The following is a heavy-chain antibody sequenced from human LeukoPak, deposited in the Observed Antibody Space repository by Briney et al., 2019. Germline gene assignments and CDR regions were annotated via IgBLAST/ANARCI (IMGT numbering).Heavy chain of an antibody. CDR2: IYYSGST. Sequence: KPSETLSPTCTVSGGSISSSSYYWGWVRQPPGKGLEWIGSIYYSGSTYYNPSLKSRVTISVDTSKNQFSLKLSSVTAADTAVYYCERDASGGFEYCTNGVCYVPNWFDPWGQGTLVTVSS. CDR1: GGSISSSSYY. V-gene: IGHV4-39*02. D-gene: IGHD2-8*01. J-gene: IGHJ5*02. CDR3: ERDASGGFEYCTNGVCYVPNWFDP.